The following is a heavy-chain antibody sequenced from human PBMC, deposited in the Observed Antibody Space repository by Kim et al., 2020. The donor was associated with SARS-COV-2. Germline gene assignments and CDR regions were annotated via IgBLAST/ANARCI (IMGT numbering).Heavy chain of an antibody. D-gene: IGHD2-2*01. CDR1: GYTLTELS. V-gene: IGHV1-24*01. Sequence: ASVKVSCKVSGYTLTELSMHWVRQAPGKGLEWMGGFDPEDGETIYAQKFQGRVTMTEDTSTDTAYMELSSLRSEDTAVYYCATAQGCSSTSCPYYYDSRGWFDPWGQGTLVTVSS. CDR2: FDPEDGET. CDR3: ATAQGCSSTSCPYYYDSRGWFDP. J-gene: IGHJ5*02.